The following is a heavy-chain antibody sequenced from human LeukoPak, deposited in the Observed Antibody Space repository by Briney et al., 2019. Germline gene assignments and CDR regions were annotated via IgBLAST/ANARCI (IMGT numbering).Heavy chain of an antibody. CDR2: INIISSEI. D-gene: IGHD3-10*01. CDR1: GFTFSSYS. Sequence: PGGSLRLSCAASGFTFSSYSMNWVRQAPGKGLEWVSYINIISSEIYYGYSVKGRFTISTDNAKNSVYLKMNSLRDEDTAVYYCARDRAYAFDNWGQGTMVTVSS. CDR3: ARDRAYAFDN. J-gene: IGHJ3*02. V-gene: IGHV3-48*02.